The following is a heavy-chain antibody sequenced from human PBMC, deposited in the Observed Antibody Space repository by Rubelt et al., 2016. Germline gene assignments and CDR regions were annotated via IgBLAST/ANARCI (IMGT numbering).Heavy chain of an antibody. CDR3: ARIGYSSNCFDY. CDR1: GFTFSDYA. V-gene: IGHV3-21*02. D-gene: IGHD2-2*01. CDR2: ISSSSSYI. J-gene: IGHJ4*02. Sequence: EVQLVESGGDLVKPGGSQRLSCAASGFTFSDYAITWVRQAPGKGLEWVSSISSSSSYIYYADSVKGRLTVPRDNDKTSVNLQMSGLGAEDTAGYYCARIGYSSNCFDYWGQGALVTVSS.